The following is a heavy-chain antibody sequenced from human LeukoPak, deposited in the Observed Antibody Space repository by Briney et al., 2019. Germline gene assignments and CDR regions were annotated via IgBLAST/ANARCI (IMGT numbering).Heavy chain of an antibody. CDR2: ITSNGGSA. D-gene: IGHD3-9*01. CDR3: VIVRGYFDSSGSDY. J-gene: IGHJ4*02. V-gene: IGHV3-64D*06. Sequence: GGSLRLSCSASGFTFSSYTIHWIRQAPGKGLEFVSAITSNGGSAYYADSVKGRFTISRDNSKNTVYLQMSSLRAEDTAVYYCVIVRGYFDSSGSDYWGQGTLVTVSS. CDR1: GFTFSSYT.